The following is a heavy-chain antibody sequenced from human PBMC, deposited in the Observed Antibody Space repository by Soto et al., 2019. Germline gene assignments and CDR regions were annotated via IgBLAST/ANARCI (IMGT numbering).Heavy chain of an antibody. Sequence: ASLKVSCKASGYSFTIYGIAWARQAPGQGLEWMGWINTYNGNTNYAQNLQGRVTLTTDTSTSTAYMELTSLRSNDTAIYYCAMVDVYVTPSPQDVWGQGTTVTVSS. CDR1: GYSFTIYG. CDR2: INTYNGNT. D-gene: IGHD3-16*01. V-gene: IGHV1-18*01. CDR3: AMVDVYVTPSPQDV. J-gene: IGHJ6*02.